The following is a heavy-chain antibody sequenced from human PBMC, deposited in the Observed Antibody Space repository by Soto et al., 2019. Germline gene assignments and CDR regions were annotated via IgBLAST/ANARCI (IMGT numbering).Heavy chain of an antibody. CDR2: ISYDGSNK. V-gene: IGHV3-30*18. J-gene: IGHJ6*02. CDR3: AKDPGIGSPYYYYGMDV. Sequence: QVQLVESGGGVVQPGRSLRLSCAASGFTFSSYGMHWVGQAPGKGLEWVAVISYDGSNKYYANSVKGRFTISRDNSKYTLYLQMNSLRAEDTAVYYCAKDPGIGSPYYYYGMDVWGQGTTVTVSS. D-gene: IGHD1-26*01. CDR1: GFTFSSYG.